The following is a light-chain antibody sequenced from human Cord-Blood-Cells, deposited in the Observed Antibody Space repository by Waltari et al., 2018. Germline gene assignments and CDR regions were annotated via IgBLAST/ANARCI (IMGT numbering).Light chain of an antibody. J-gene: IGLJ3*02. Sequence: NFMLTQPHSVSESPGKTVTISCTRSSGSIASNYVQWYQQRPGSSPTTVIYEDNTRPSGVPDRFSGSIDRSSNSASLTISGLKTEDEADYYCQSYDSSNQVFGGGTKLTVL. CDR1: SGSIASNY. CDR2: EDN. V-gene: IGLV6-57*01. CDR3: QSYDSSNQV.